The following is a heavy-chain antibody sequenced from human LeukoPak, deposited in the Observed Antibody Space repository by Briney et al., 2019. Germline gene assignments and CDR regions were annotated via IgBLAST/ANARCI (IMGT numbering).Heavy chain of an antibody. CDR3: ASRPSYCSSTSCYAWWFDP. V-gene: IGHV3-7*01. J-gene: IGHJ5*02. CDR2: IKQDGSEK. D-gene: IGHD2-2*01. CDR1: GFTFSSYW. Sequence: GGSLRLSCAASGFTFSSYWMSWVRQAPGKGLEWVANIKQDGSEKYYVDSVKGRFTISRDNAKNSLYLQMNSLRAEDTAVYYCASRPSYCSSTSCYAWWFDPWGQGTLVTVSS.